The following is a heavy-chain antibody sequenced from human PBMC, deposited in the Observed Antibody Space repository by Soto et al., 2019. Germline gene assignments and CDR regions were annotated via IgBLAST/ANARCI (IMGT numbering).Heavy chain of an antibody. D-gene: IGHD3-3*01. J-gene: IGHJ3*02. Sequence: QVQLVESGGGVVQPGRSLRLSCAASGFTFSSYGMHWVRQAPGKGLEWVAVIWYDGSNKYYADSVKGRFTISRDNSKNTLYLHMNSLRAEDTAVYYCARYRTMFGDAAFDIWGQGTMVTVS. CDR1: GFTFSSYG. CDR2: IWYDGSNK. CDR3: ARYRTMFGDAAFDI. V-gene: IGHV3-33*01.